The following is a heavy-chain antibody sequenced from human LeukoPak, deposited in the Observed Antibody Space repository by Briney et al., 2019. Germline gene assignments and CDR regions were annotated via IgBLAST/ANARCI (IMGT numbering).Heavy chain of an antibody. CDR3: ARAHGNYYYYYMDV. V-gene: IGHV3-48*03. Sequence: PGGSLRLSCAVSGFTFSSYEMNWVRQAPGKGLEWVSYISSSGDTIYYADSVQGRFIISRDNAKNSLYLQMNSLRAEDTAVYYCARAHGNYYYYYMDVWGKGTTVTVSS. J-gene: IGHJ6*03. CDR1: GFTFSSYE. CDR2: ISSSGDTI.